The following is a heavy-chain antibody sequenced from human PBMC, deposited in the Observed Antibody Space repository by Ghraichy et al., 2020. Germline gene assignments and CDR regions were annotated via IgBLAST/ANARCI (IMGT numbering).Heavy chain of an antibody. CDR1: GFSFDVYA. CDR2: ISGDGVST. D-gene: IGHD3-22*01. J-gene: IGHJ4*02. CDR3: AKGQYDKSGYYDY. V-gene: IGHV3-43*02. Sequence: GALNISCAASGFSFDVYAMHWVRQAPGKGLEWVSLISGDGVSTYYADSVKGRFTISRDNSKNSLYLQMNSLRTEDIALYYCAKGQYDKSGYYDYWGQGTLVTVSS.